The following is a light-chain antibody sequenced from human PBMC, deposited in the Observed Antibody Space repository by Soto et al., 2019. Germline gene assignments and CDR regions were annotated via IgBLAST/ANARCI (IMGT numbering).Light chain of an antibody. Sequence: QTVVTQEHSLTVSPGGTATLTCASSTGAVTSAVHPPWIQQRHGQAPRTLIYSTTNNHTWTPAPFSVSLLGGKAALTLTVVQPEAEAEYYYLRYYAGARGGVFGGGTQLTVL. J-gene: IGLJ7*01. CDR2: STT. V-gene: IGLV7-43*01. CDR1: TGAVTSAVH. CDR3: LRYYAGARGGV.